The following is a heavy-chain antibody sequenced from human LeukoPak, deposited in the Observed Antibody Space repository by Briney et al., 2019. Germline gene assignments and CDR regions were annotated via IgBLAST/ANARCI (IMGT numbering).Heavy chain of an antibody. CDR1: GYTFTGYY. D-gene: IGHD3-10*01. V-gene: IGHV1-2*02. Sequence: GASVKVSCKASGYTFTGYYMHWVRQAPGQGLEWMGWINPNSGGTSYAQKFQGRVTMTRDTSISTAYMELSRLRSDDTAVYYCARDLEVWFGEFGTFDYWGQGTLVTVSS. CDR3: ARDLEVWFGEFGTFDY. CDR2: INPNSGGT. J-gene: IGHJ4*02.